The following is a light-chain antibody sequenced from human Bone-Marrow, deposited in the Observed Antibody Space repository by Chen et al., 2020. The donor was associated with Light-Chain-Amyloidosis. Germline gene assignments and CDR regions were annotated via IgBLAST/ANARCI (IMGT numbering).Light chain of an antibody. CDR3: SSSATSNTCV. J-gene: IGLJ3*02. CDR2: DVI. CDR1: SSDV. Sequence: QSALTQPASVSGSPGQSITVSCTGASSDVSWYQQHPGKAPKLVIYDVINRPSGVSSRCSGSKSVNTASLTISGLQAEDEADYFCSSSATSNTCVFGGGTKLTVL. V-gene: IGLV2-14*03.